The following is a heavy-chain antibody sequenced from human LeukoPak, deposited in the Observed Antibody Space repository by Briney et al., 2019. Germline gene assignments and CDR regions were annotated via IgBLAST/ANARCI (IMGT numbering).Heavy chain of an antibody. D-gene: IGHD3-22*01. CDR2: IYYSVST. Sequence: SETLPLTCTVSGGSISSYYWSWIRQPPGKGLEWIGYIYYSVSTNYNPSLKSRVTISVDTSKNQFSLKLSSVTAADTAVYYCASQSSGYYLGWFDPWGQGTLVTVSS. CDR3: ASQSSGYYLGWFDP. J-gene: IGHJ5*02. CDR1: GGSISSYY. V-gene: IGHV4-59*01.